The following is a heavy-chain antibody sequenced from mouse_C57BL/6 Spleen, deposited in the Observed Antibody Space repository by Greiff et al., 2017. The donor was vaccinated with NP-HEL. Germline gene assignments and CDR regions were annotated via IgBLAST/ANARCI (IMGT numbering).Heavy chain of an antibody. Sequence: EVQLQQSGPVLVKPGPSVKISCKASGFTFTDYYMHWVKQSHGKSLEWIGLVYPYNGGTSYNQKFKGKATLTVDTSSSTDYMELNSLTSEGSSIYYCTRTNYDKKYYAMDYWGQGTSVTVSS. J-gene: IGHJ4*01. CDR3: TRTNYDKKYYAMDY. D-gene: IGHD2-4*01. CDR2: VYPYNGGT. CDR1: GFTFTDYY. V-gene: IGHV1-36*01.